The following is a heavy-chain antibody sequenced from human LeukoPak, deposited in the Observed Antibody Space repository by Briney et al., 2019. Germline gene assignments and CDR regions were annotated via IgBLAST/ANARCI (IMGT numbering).Heavy chain of an antibody. Sequence: GASVKVSCKASGYTFTAYYMHWVRHAPGQGLELMGWINPNNDDTKYAQKFQGRVTMTRDTSISTAYMELSRLRSDDTAVYYCARLAAAISGTPYFASWGQGTLVTVSS. J-gene: IGHJ4*02. V-gene: IGHV1-2*02. CDR3: ARLAAAISGTPYFAS. CDR2: INPNNDDT. CDR1: GYTFTAYY. D-gene: IGHD6-25*01.